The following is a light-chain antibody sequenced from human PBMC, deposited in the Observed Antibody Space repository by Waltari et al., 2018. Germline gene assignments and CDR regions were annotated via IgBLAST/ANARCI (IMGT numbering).Light chain of an antibody. CDR3: MEALQTAA. J-gene: IGKJ5*01. V-gene: IGKV2-28*01. CDR2: LAS. Sequence: DIVMTQSPLSLPVTPGEPASISCRSSQSLLHSNGYNYLDWYVQKPGQSPQILTYLASNLASGVPDRFSGSGSGTDFTLRISRVDAADVGSYYCMEALQTAAFGQGTRLEMK. CDR1: QSLLHSNGYNY.